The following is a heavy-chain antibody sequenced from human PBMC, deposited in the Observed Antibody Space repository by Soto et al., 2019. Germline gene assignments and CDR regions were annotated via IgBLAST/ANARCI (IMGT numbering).Heavy chain of an antibody. CDR2: MNPNSGNT. CDR1: GYTFTSYD. CDR3: SLERGYDGYYFDY. V-gene: IGHV1-8*01. J-gene: IGHJ4*02. D-gene: IGHD5-12*01. Sequence: QVQLVQSGAEVRKPGASVKVSCKASGYTFTSYDINWVRQATGQGLEWMGWMNPNSGNTGYAQKFQGRVTMTRNTSISTAYMELSSLRSEDTAVYYCSLERGYDGYYFDYWGQGTLVTVSS.